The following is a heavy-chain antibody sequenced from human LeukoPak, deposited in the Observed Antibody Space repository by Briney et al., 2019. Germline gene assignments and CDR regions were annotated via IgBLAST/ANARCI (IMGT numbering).Heavy chain of an antibody. CDR2: INPNSGGT. V-gene: IGHV1-2*02. CDR1: GYTFTSYG. D-gene: IGHD1-1*01. Sequence: VASVKVSCKASGYTFTSYGISWVRQAPGQGLEWMGWINPNSGGTNYAQKFQGRVTMTRDTSISTAYMELSRLRSDDTAVYYCARGNNWNDVDYWGQGTLVTVSS. CDR3: ARGNNWNDVDY. J-gene: IGHJ4*02.